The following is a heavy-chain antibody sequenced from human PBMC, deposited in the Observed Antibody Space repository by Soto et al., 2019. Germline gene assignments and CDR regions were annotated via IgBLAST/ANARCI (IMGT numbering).Heavy chain of an antibody. CDR1: GFTFSSYG. D-gene: IGHD6-19*01. J-gene: IGHJ5*02. Sequence: QVQLVESGGGVVQPGRSLRLSCAASGFTFSSYGMHWVRQAPGKGLEWVAVISYDGSNKYYADSVKGRFTISRDNSKNTLYLQMNSLRAEDTAVYYCAKERMLAVAARGLLGFVPWGQGTLVTVSS. V-gene: IGHV3-30*18. CDR3: AKERMLAVAARGLLGFVP. CDR2: ISYDGSNK.